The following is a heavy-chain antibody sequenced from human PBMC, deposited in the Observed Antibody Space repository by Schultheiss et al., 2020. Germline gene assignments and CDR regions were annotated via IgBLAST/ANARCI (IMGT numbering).Heavy chain of an antibody. D-gene: IGHD3-3*01. Sequence: GGSLRLSCAASGFTFSNAWMNWVRQAPGKGLEWVGRIKSKTDGGTTDYAAPVKGRFTISRDDSKNTLYLQMNSLRAEDTAVYYCAKDASRGYDFCVYWGQGTLVTVSS. V-gene: IGHV3-15*07. CDR2: IKSKTDGGTT. CDR3: AKDASRGYDFCVY. J-gene: IGHJ4*02. CDR1: GFTFSNAW.